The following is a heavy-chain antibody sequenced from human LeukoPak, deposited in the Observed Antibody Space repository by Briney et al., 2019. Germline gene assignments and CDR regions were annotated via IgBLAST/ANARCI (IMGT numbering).Heavy chain of an antibody. CDR3: ALLSGGTFDY. CDR2: ISNGGDP. CDR1: GFVVTANY. D-gene: IGHD2/OR15-2a*01. Sequence: GSLRLSCAASGFVVTANYLAWARQAPGKGLEWVSTISNGGDPFYGDSVKGRSTISRDESTNTFSLQLDSLRVEDMGVYYCALLSGGTFDYWGQGTQVTVAS. J-gene: IGHJ4*02. V-gene: IGHV3-53*01.